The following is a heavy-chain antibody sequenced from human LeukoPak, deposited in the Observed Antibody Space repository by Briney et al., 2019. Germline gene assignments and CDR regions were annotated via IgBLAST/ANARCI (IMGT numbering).Heavy chain of an antibody. CDR3: ARLYCSSTSCPRSMDV. Sequence: GGSLRLSCAASGFTFSSYSMNWVRQAPGKGLEWVSSISSGSSYIYYADSVEGRFTISRDNAKNSLYLQMNSLRAEDTAVYYCARLYCSSTSCPRSMDVWGQGTTVTVSS. CDR1: GFTFSSYS. V-gene: IGHV3-21*01. D-gene: IGHD2-2*01. CDR2: ISSGSSYI. J-gene: IGHJ6*02.